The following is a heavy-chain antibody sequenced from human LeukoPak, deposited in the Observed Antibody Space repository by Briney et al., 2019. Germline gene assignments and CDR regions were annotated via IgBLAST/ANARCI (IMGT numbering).Heavy chain of an antibody. Sequence: PSETLSLTCTVSAGSINSGDYYWSWIRQPAGKGLEWIGRICSPGTNYNYNPSLKSRVTISIGTSKNQFSLKLTSVTAADTAVYYCARGIGTSYDSSRDAFDIWGQGTMVTVSS. CDR2: ICSPGTN. CDR1: AGSINSGDYY. D-gene: IGHD3-22*01. J-gene: IGHJ3*02. V-gene: IGHV4-61*02. CDR3: ARGIGTSYDSSRDAFDI.